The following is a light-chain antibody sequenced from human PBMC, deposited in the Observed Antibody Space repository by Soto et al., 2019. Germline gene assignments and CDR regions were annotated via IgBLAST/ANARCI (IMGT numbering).Light chain of an antibody. CDR3: SSFTGSNYV. CDR1: ISDVGGYNF. CDR2: DVS. V-gene: IGLV2-14*03. Sequence: AEPATRVGSRGQSITISCTGTISDVGGYNFVSWYQQYPGKAPKLMICDVSNRPSGVSNRFSGSKSGNTASLTISGLQAEDEADYYCSSFTGSNYVFGTGTKVTVL. J-gene: IGLJ1*01.